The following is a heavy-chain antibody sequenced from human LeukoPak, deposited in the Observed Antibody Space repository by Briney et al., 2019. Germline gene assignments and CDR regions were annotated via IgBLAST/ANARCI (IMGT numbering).Heavy chain of an antibody. CDR2: IRFDGSKT. V-gene: IGHV3-30*02. CDR3: AKEFTIYDGPGYCDS. J-gene: IGHJ4*02. Sequence: GGSLRLSCGASGFTFSNYGMHWVRQAPGKGLEWVAFIRFDGSKTYYADSVQGRFTVSRDNSKNTLYLQMNRLRPEDTAVYYCAKEFTIYDGPGYCDSWGQGTLVTVSS. CDR1: GFTFSNYG. D-gene: IGHD3-3*01.